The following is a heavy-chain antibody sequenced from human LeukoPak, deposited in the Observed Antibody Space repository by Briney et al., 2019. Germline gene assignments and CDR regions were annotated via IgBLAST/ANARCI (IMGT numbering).Heavy chain of an antibody. CDR3: ARGHTVIGL. Sequence: GGSLRLSCAASGFSLSDWYMSWIRRAPGKGLEHVGYTSPTGTDISHGDSVKGRFTISRDNARNSLYLEMKSLTDDDTAVYLCARGHTVIGLWGQGTLVTVSS. V-gene: IGHV3-11*04. J-gene: IGHJ4*02. CDR1: GFSLSDWY. D-gene: IGHD3-22*01. CDR2: TSPTGTDI.